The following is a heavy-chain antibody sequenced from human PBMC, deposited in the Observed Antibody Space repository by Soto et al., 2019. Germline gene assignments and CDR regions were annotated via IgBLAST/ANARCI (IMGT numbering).Heavy chain of an antibody. CDR3: ARVPYDSSGYYYGGDAFDI. D-gene: IGHD3-22*01. V-gene: IGHV3-48*02. CDR1: GFTFSSYS. J-gene: IGHJ3*02. CDR2: ISSSSSTI. Sequence: GGSLRLSCAASGFTFSSYSINWVRQAPGKGLEWVSYISSSSSTIYYADSVKGRFTISRDNAKNSLYLQMNSLRDEDTAVYYCARVPYDSSGYYYGGDAFDIWGQGTMVTVSS.